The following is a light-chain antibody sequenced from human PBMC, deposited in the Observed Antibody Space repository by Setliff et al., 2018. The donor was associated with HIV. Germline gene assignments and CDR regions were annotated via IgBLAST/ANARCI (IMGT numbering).Light chain of an antibody. CDR1: SNDVGRYDL. V-gene: IGLV2-23*01. J-gene: IGLJ1*01. CDR3: CSNTGSNTFV. Sequence: QSVLTQPASVSGSPGQSITISCTGTSNDVGRYDLVSWYQQHPARAPKLIIYQATRRPSGVSNRFSGSKSGNVASLTISGLQAEDEAGDYCCSNTGSNTFVFGTGTKVTV. CDR2: QAT.